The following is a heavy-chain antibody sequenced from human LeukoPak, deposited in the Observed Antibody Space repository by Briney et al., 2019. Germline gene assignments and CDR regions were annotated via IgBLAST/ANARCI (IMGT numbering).Heavy chain of an antibody. CDR2: ISSSSSYI. CDR3: ARVGLLYAFDI. J-gene: IGHJ3*02. CDR1: GFTFSSYS. V-gene: IGHV3-21*01. Sequence: GGSLRLSCAASGFTFSSYSMNWVRQAPGKGLEWVSSISSSSSYIYYADSVKGRFTISRDNAKNSLYLQMNSLRAEDTAVYYCARVGLLYAFDIWGQGTMVTVSS.